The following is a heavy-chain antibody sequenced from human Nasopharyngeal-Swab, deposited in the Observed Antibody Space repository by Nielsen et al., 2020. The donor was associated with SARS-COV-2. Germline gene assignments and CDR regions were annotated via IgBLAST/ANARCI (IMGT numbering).Heavy chain of an antibody. CDR3: ARAGRVGDAYTGLDV. J-gene: IGHJ6*02. V-gene: IGHV4-34*01. Sequence: SETLSLTCSVSGGSFNGFYWNWIRQPPGKGLEWIGEINHNERTNYNPPLKSRVTMSVDTSTNQVSLKLNSLPATDTAVYYCARAGRVGDAYTGLDVWGQGTTVTVSS. D-gene: IGHD5-24*01. CDR2: INHNERT. CDR1: GGSFNGFY.